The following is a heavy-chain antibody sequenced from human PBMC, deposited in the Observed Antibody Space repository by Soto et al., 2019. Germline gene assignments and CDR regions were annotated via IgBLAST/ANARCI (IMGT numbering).Heavy chain of an antibody. Sequence: EVQLVESGGGLAQPGGSLSLSCAASGFSLSSHSVNWVRQAPGKGLEWISYISGSSETKYNADSVKGRFTTSRDNVKNVVYLQMNSLRDEDTALYYCARGTSLGYYSYGMDVWGQGTTVTVSS. CDR1: GFSLSSHS. J-gene: IGHJ6*02. V-gene: IGHV3-48*02. CDR3: ARGTSLGYYSYGMDV. CDR2: ISGSSETK. D-gene: IGHD3-10*01.